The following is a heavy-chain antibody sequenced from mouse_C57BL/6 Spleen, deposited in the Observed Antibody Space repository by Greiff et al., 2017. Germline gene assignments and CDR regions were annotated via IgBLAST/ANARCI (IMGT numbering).Heavy chain of an antibody. J-gene: IGHJ2*01. CDR1: GYAFSSSW. CDR2: IYPGDGDT. Sequence: QVQLQQSGPELVKPGASVKISCKASGYAFSSSWMNWVKQRPGKGLEWIGRIYPGDGDTNYNGTFKGKATLTADKSSSTAYMQLSSLTSEDSAVYFCARRDYGSRIDYWGQGTTLTVSS. CDR3: ARRDYGSRIDY. D-gene: IGHD1-1*01. V-gene: IGHV1-82*01.